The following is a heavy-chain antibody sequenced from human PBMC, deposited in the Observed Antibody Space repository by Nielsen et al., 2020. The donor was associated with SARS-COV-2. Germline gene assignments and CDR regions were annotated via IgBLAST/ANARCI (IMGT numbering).Heavy chain of an antibody. CDR2: ISGSGGDT. J-gene: IGHJ3*01. V-gene: IGHV3-21*01. Sequence: WIRQPPGKGLEWVSAISGSGGDTYYADSVKGRFTISRDNAKNSLYLQMNSLGVEDTAVYYCARDWSRAFDVWGQGTMVTVSS. CDR3: ARDWSRAFDV.